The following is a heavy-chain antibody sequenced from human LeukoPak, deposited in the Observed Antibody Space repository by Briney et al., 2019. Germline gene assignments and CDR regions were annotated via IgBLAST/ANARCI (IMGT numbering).Heavy chain of an antibody. D-gene: IGHD6-19*01. CDR1: GYSITSGYY. Sequence: PSETLSLTCTVSGYSITSGYYWGWTRQPPGKGLEWIGSIYHSGSTYYNPSLKSRVTISVDTSKNQFSLKLRSVTAADTAVYYCARDRIAVTGSTTFDIWGQGTMVTASS. J-gene: IGHJ3*02. V-gene: IGHV4-38-2*02. CDR3: ARDRIAVTGSTTFDI. CDR2: IYHSGST.